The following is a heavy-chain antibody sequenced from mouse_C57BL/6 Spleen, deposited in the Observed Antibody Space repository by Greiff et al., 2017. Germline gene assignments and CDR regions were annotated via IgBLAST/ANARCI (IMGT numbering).Heavy chain of an antibody. CDR3: ARGGYDYGLDY. J-gene: IGHJ2*01. V-gene: IGHV1-52*01. Sequence: QVQLQQPGAELVRPGSSVKLSCKASGYTFTSYWMHWVKQRPIQGLEWIGNIDPSDSETHYNQKFKDKATLTVDKSSSTAYMQLSSLTSEDSAVYYCARGGYDYGLDYWGQGTTLTVSS. D-gene: IGHD2-4*01. CDR1: GYTFTSYW. CDR2: IDPSDSET.